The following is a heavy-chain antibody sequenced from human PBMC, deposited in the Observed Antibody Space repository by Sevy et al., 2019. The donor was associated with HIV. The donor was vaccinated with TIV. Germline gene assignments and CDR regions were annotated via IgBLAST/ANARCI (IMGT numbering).Heavy chain of an antibody. D-gene: IGHD3-3*01. CDR2: IKSNGDGGTT. CDR3: TTKGGFWSGYQYFDY. J-gene: IGHJ4*02. CDR1: GFTFNKAW. Sequence: GGSLRLSCAASGFTFNKAWMTWVRQAPGKGLEWVGRIKSNGDGGTTDYIAPVKGRFTISRDDSKNTLYLQMNSLKTEDTAVYYCTTKGGFWSGYQYFDYWGQGTLVTVSS. V-gene: IGHV3-15*01.